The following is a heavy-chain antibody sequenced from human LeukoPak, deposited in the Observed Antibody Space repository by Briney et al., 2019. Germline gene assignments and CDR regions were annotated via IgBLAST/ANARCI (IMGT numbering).Heavy chain of an antibody. D-gene: IGHD6-19*01. CDR1: GGSISNYF. CDR3: VRWQWSSGFDC. Sequence: SETLSLTCTVSGGSISNYFWSWMRQPAGKGLEWIGRIYTSGSTKYNPSLSSRVTMSVDTSKNQFSLNLSSVTAADTAVYYCVRWQWSSGFDCWGQGTLVTVSS. CDR2: IYTSGST. V-gene: IGHV4-4*07. J-gene: IGHJ4*02.